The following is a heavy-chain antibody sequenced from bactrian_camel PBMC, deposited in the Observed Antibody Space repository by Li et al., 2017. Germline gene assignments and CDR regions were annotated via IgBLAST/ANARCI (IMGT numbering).Heavy chain of an antibody. V-gene: IGHV3S35*01. CDR1: GFDFSTHW. D-gene: IGHD5*01. J-gene: IGHJ2*01. CDR2: ISSGGDVT. Sequence: VQLVESGGGLVRPGGSLRLSCVSSGFDFSTHWMYWVLQAPGQEIEAVAYISSGGDVTYYPDSFRGRFTISRDNSKNMVYLQMNSPKPDDTAVYYCTRERSGRGKGEGSQG.